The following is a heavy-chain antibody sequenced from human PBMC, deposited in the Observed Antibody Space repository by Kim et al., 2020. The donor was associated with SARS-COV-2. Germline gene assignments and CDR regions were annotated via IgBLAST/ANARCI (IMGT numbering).Heavy chain of an antibody. Sequence: SVKVSCKASGGTFSSNGFTWARQAPGQGLEWMGDIIPIFGTTIYAERFRGRATFTADESTNTVYMEWSRLTFEDTAVYYCARQPPDGASAVDIWVQGT. CDR1: GGTFSSNG. CDR2: IIPIFGTT. V-gene: IGHV1-69*13. D-gene: IGHD4-17*01. J-gene: IGHJ3*02. CDR3: ARQPPDGASAVDI.